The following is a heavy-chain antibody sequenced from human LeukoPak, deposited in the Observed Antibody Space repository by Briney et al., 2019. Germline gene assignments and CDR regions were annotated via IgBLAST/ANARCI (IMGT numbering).Heavy chain of an antibody. CDR1: GFTFSSYW. Sequence: GGSLRLSCAASGFTFSSYWMHWVRQAPGKGLVWVSRINSDGSSTSYADSVKGRFTISRDNAKNTLYLQMNSLRAEGTAVYYCAREGVYGKIDYWGQGTLVTVSS. D-gene: IGHD3-10*01. CDR3: AREGVYGKIDY. CDR2: INSDGSST. V-gene: IGHV3-74*01. J-gene: IGHJ4*02.